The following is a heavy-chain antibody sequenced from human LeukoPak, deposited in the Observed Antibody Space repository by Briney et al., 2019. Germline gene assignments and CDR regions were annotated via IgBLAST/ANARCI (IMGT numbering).Heavy chain of an antibody. CDR2: IWYDGSNK. Sequence: GGSLRLSCAAYGFTFSSYGMHWDRQAPGKGLEWVAVIWYDGSNKYYADSVKGRFTISRDNSKNTLYLQMNSLRAEDTAVYYCARDYSGSYAFDYWGQGSLVTVSS. V-gene: IGHV3-33*01. D-gene: IGHD1-26*01. CDR3: ARDYSGSYAFDY. J-gene: IGHJ4*02. CDR1: GFTFSSYG.